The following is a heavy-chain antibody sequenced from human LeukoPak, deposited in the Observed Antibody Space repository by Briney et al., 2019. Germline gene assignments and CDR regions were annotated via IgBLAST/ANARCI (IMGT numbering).Heavy chain of an antibody. V-gene: IGHV4-39*01. Sequence: SETLSLTCSVPGGSISSSSYHLGWIRQSPGKRLEWIGSIYYSGGAIYNPSLKSRLTISVDTSKNQFSLKLNSVTAADTAVYYCARCISMVRGVIRPPDYWGQGTLVTVSS. CDR2: IYYSGGA. CDR1: GGSISSSSYH. D-gene: IGHD3-10*01. CDR3: ARCISMVRGVIRPPDY. J-gene: IGHJ4*02.